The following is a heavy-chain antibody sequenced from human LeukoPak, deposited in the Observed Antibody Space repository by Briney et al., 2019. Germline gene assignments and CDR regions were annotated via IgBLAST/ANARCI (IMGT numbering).Heavy chain of an antibody. J-gene: IGHJ5*02. CDR2: IIPIFGTA. V-gene: IGHV1-69*13. CDR3: GRRSGDWFDP. Sequence: GASVKVSCKASGGTFSRYAISWVRQAPGQGLEWMGGIIPIFGTANYPQKFQGRVTITADESTSPAYMELSSLRSEDTAVYYGGRRSGDWFDPWGQGTLVTVSS. CDR1: GGTFSRYA.